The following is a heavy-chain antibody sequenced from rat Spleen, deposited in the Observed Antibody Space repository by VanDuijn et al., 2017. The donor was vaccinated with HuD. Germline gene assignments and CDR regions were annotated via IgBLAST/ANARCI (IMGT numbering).Heavy chain of an antibody. V-gene: IGHV5-29*01. J-gene: IGHJ2*01. CDR3: ARSVFDY. CDR2: ISYDGRRT. CDR1: GFTFSDYF. Sequence: EVQLVESDGGLLQPGRSLKLSCSASGFTFSDYFMAWVRQAPTKGLEWVATISYDGRRTYYRDSVKGRFTISRENAKSTLYLQMDSLRSEDTATYYCARSVFDYWGQGVMVTVSS.